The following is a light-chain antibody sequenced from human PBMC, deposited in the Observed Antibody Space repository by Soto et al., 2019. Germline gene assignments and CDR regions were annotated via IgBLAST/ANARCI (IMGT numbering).Light chain of an antibody. CDR1: SSNIGGNS. CDR3: CSYTTSSTLV. J-gene: IGLJ1*01. CDR2: DDD. Sequence: QSVMTQPPSVSAAPGQKVTISCSGSSSNIGGNSVSWYQQLPGTAPKLLIYDDDKRPSGIPDRFSGSKSGTSATLGITGFQTGDEADYYCCSYTTSSTLVCGTGTKLTVL. V-gene: IGLV1-51*01.